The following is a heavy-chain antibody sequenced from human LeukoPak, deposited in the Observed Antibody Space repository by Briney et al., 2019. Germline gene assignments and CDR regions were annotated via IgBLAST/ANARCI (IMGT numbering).Heavy chain of an antibody. CDR3: VRLQRAVTGNY. D-gene: IGHD4-11*01. Sequence: GGSLRLSCAASGFTFSSYWMSWVRQAPGKGLEWVANIRQDGSYKQYVDSVKGRFTISRDNAQNSLYLQMNSLRTEDTAVYYCVRLQRAVTGNYWGQGTLVTVSS. J-gene: IGHJ4*02. CDR1: GFTFSSYW. V-gene: IGHV3-7*01. CDR2: IRQDGSYK.